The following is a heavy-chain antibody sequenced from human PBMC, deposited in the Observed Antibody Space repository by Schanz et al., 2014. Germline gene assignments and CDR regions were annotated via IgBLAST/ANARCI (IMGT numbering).Heavy chain of an antibody. CDR2: ISGSGSHT. CDR3: AKDVIGYSRPFDV. CDR1: GFTFSSYA. D-gene: IGHD5-12*01. Sequence: VQLVESGGGVVQPGGSLRLSCAVSGFTFSSYAMSWVRQAPGKGLEWVSAISGSGSHTYYADSVKGRFTISRDNPKNTLSLQMITLGVEDTALYYCAKDVIGYSRPFDVWGQGTMVTVSS. J-gene: IGHJ3*01. V-gene: IGHV3-23*04.